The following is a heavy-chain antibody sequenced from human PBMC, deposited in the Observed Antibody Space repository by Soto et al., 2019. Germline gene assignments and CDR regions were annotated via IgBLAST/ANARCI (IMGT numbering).Heavy chain of an antibody. Sequence: SETLSLTCTVSGGSISSYYWSWIRQPPGKGLEWIGYIYYSGSTNYNPSLKSRVTISVDTSKNQFSLKLSSVTAADTAVYYCARCIAAVGKRFDPWGQGTLVTVS. CDR2: IYYSGST. V-gene: IGHV4-59*01. D-gene: IGHD6-13*01. CDR1: GGSISSYY. CDR3: ARCIAAVGKRFDP. J-gene: IGHJ5*02.